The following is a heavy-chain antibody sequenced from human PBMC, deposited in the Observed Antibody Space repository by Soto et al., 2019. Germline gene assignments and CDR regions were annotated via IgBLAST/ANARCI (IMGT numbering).Heavy chain of an antibody. J-gene: IGHJ3*02. D-gene: IGHD3-22*01. CDR3: ARDYYDSSGYPLGAFDI. CDR1: GGTFSSYA. CDR2: IIPIFGTA. V-gene: IGHV1-69*13. Sequence: SVKVSCKASGGTFSSYAISWVRQAPGQGLEWMGGIIPIFGTANYAQKFQGRVTITADESTSTAYMELSSLRSEDTAVYYCARDYYDSSGYPLGAFDIWGQGTMVTVSS.